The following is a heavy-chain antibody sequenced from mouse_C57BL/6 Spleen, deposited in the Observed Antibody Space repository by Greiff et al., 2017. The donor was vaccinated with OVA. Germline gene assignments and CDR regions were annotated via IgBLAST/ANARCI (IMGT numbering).Heavy chain of an antibody. J-gene: IGHJ3*01. CDR1: GYTFTSYW. D-gene: IGHD3-2*02. CDR2: IDPSDSYT. Sequence: VQLQQPGAELVMPGASVKLSCKASGYTFTSYWMHWVKQRPGQGLEWIGEIDPSDSYTNYDQKFKGKSTLTVDKSSSPAYLQLSSLTSEDSAFYYWAQAMFAYWGQGTLVTVSA. CDR3: AQAMFAY. V-gene: IGHV1-69*01.